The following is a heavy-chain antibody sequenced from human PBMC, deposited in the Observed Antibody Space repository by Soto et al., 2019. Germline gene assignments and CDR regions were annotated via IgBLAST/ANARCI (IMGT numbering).Heavy chain of an antibody. V-gene: IGHV3-33*08. CDR2: IWYDGSNK. CDR3: ARDLVSSSWSAGGFDY. Sequence: GGSLRLSCAASGFTFSSYGMHWVRQAPGKGLEWVAVIWYDGSNKYYADSVKGRFTISRDNSKNTLYLQMNSLRAEDTAVYYCARDLVSSSWSAGGFDYWGQGTLVTVSS. D-gene: IGHD6-13*01. CDR1: GFTFSSYG. J-gene: IGHJ4*01.